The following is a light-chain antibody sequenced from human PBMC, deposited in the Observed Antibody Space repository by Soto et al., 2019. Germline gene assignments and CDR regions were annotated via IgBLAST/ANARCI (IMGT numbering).Light chain of an antibody. V-gene: IGKV3-20*01. J-gene: IGKJ1*01. CDR1: LSVSVY. Sequence: VVLTQSPATLSLSPGERATLSCRTSLSVSVYLDWYQQKPGQAPRLLIPDASNRATGIPARFSGSGSGTDFTLTISRLEPEDFAVYYCQQYGSSRTFGQGTKVDIK. CDR3: QQYGSSRT. CDR2: DAS.